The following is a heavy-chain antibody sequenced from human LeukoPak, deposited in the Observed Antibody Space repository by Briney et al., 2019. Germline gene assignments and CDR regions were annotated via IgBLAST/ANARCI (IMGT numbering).Heavy chain of an antibody. D-gene: IGHD6-19*01. Sequence: GGSPRLSCAASGFTFSSYEMNWVRQAPGKGLEWVSYISSSGSTIYYADSVMGRFTISRDNAKNSLYLQMNSLRAEDTAVYYCARDTRAAGFDYWGQGTLVTVSS. J-gene: IGHJ4*02. CDR1: GFTFSSYE. V-gene: IGHV3-48*03. CDR3: ARDTRAAGFDY. CDR2: ISSSGSTI.